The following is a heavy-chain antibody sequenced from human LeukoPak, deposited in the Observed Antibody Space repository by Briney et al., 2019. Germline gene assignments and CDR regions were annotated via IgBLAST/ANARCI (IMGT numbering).Heavy chain of an antibody. CDR1: GGSISSSSYY. CDR2: IYYSGSI. V-gene: IGHV4-39*01. J-gene: IGHJ4*02. Sequence: KPSETLSLTCTVSGGSISSSSYYWGWIRQPPGKGLEWIGSIYYSGSIFYNPSLKSRVTISVDTSKNQFSLKLSSVTAADTAVYYCASLQKGFFDYWGQGTLVTVSS. CDR3: ASLQKGFFDY.